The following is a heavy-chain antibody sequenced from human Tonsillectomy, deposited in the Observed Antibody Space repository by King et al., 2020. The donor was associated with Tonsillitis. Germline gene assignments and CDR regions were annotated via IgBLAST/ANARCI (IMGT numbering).Heavy chain of an antibody. V-gene: IGHV5-51*01. Sequence: QLVQSGAEVKKPGASLRIFCQGSGYSFSTYWIGWVRQMPGKGLEWRGNIYPGDSDTKYSPSFQGQVTISVDKSISTAFLQEAHLKASDSAMYYGGRHSTGYSSGPETFSIWGQGTMVTVSS. CDR2: IYPGDSDT. CDR3: GRHSTGYSSGPETFSI. J-gene: IGHJ3*02. D-gene: IGHD6-19*01. CDR1: GYSFSTYW.